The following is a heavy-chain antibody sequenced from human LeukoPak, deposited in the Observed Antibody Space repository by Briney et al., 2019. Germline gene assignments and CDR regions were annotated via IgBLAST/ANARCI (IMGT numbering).Heavy chain of an antibody. CDR2: ISYDGSNK. D-gene: IGHD6-13*01. V-gene: IGHV3-30*03. CDR1: GFTFSSYG. Sequence: GGSLRLSCAASGFTFSSYGMPWVRQAPGKGLEWVAVISYDGSNKYYADSVKGRFTISRDNSKNTLYLQMNSLRAEDTAVYYCARSRIAADGSDAFDIWGQGTMVTVSS. J-gene: IGHJ3*02. CDR3: ARSRIAADGSDAFDI.